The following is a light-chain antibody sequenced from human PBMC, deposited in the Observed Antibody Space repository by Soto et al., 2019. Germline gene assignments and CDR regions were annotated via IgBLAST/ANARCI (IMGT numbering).Light chain of an antibody. J-gene: IGKJ5*01. Sequence: DVLMTQSPLSLPVTIGQPASISCRSNQSLVHSDGIAYFSWFQQRPGRSPRRLIYKVSNRDSGVPARFSGSGSGTDFALKISRVEAEDVGVYYCMQGIHWPITFGQGTRLEIK. CDR1: QSLVHSDGIAY. V-gene: IGKV2-30*02. CDR2: KVS. CDR3: MQGIHWPIT.